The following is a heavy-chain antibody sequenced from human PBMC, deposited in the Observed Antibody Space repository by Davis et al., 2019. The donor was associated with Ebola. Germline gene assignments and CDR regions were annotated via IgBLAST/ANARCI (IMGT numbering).Heavy chain of an antibody. V-gene: IGHV4-39*01. Sequence: MPSETLSLTCTVSGASISSRSYYWGWIRQPPGKGLEWVGSFSYGDNTHYYNPSLRSRVTISVDTSRNQFSLKLSSATAADTAVYYCARHPYDFWSGFYFDYWGQGSLVTVSS. CDR1: GASISSRSYY. CDR2: FSYGDNTH. J-gene: IGHJ4*02. CDR3: ARHPYDFWSGFYFDY. D-gene: IGHD3-3*01.